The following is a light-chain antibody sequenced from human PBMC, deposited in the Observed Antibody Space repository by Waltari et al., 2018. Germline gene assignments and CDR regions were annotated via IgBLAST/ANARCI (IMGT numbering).Light chain of an antibody. J-gene: IGKJ1*01. Sequence: EIVMTQSPGTLSVSPGESATLSCRAGQSVCSNLAWYQQKPGQAPRLLIYDASTRATGIPARFSGSGSGTEFTLTISSLQSEDFAIYYCQQCNSWPLWTFGPGTKVEIK. CDR2: DAS. CDR1: QSVCSN. CDR3: QQCNSWPLWT. V-gene: IGKV3-15*01.